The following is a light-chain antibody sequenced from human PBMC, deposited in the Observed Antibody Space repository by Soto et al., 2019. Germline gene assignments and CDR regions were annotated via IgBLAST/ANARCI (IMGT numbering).Light chain of an antibody. CDR2: DVS. CDR1: QNISSY. Sequence: IVLTQSPATLSLSPGERATLSCRASQNISSYLIRYQQKHGQAPRLLIYDVSNRATGIPARFSGSGSGTEFTLTISSLEPEDFAVYYCQQRSNWTRTFGQGTKVEIK. J-gene: IGKJ1*01. CDR3: QQRSNWTRT. V-gene: IGKV3-11*01.